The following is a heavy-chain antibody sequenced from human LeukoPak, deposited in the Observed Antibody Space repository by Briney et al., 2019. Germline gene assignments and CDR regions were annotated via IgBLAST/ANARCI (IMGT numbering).Heavy chain of an antibody. Sequence: SETLSLTCAVYGGSFSGYYWSWIRQPPGKGLEWIGEINHSGSTNYNPSLKSRVPISVDMSKNQFSLKLSSVTAADTAVYYCARGEKQEGIAVAGTLFDYWGQGTLVTVSS. CDR2: INHSGST. J-gene: IGHJ4*02. CDR1: GGSFSGYY. CDR3: ARGEKQEGIAVAGTLFDY. D-gene: IGHD6-19*01. V-gene: IGHV4-34*01.